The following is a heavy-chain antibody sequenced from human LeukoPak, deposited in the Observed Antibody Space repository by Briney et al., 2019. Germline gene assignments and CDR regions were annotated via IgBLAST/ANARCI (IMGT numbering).Heavy chain of an antibody. CDR3: AKVGSYWDFDY. Sequence: GGSLRLSCAASGFTFSSYWMHWVRQAPGKGLVWVSRIDSDGSSTSYADSVKGRFTISRDNAKNTLYLQMNSLRAEDAAVYYCAKVGSYWDFDYWGQGTLVTVSS. D-gene: IGHD1-26*01. CDR1: GFTFSSYW. V-gene: IGHV3-74*01. J-gene: IGHJ4*02. CDR2: IDSDGSST.